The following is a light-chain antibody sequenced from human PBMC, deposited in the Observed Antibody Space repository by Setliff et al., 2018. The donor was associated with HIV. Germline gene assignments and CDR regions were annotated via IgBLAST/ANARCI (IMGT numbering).Light chain of an antibody. CDR2: DVS. CDR3: TSYTSSDTYV. V-gene: IGLV2-11*01. Sequence: QSALTQPRSVSGSPGQSVTISCSGTSSDVGGYNFVSWYQQQPGKGPKLLIYDVSNRPSGVSDRFSGSQSGNTASLTISGLRAEDEGDYYCTSYTSSDTYVFGTGTKVTVL. CDR1: SSDVGGYNF. J-gene: IGLJ1*01.